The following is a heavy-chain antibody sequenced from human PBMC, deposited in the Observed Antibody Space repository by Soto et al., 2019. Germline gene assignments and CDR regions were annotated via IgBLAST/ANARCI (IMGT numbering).Heavy chain of an antibody. V-gene: IGHV4-34*01. CDR2: INHSGST. D-gene: IGHD3-22*01. CDR3: ARSQYSSGYPDHYGMDV. J-gene: IGHJ6*02. CDR1: GGSLSGSY. Sequence: QVQLQQWGAGLLKPSETLSLTCAVYGGSLSGSYWSWIRQPPGKGLEWIGEINHSGSTNYNPSLKSRVTLSVDTYKKQFSLRLPSVTAAETAVYYCARSQYSSGYPDHYGMDVWGQGTTVTVSS.